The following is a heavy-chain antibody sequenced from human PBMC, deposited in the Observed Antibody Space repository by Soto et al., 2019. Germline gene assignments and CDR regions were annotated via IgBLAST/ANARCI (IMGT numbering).Heavy chain of an antibody. CDR1: GGSFSNFA. D-gene: IGHD3-16*02. Sequence: QVQLVQSGAEVKKPGSSVKVSCKASGGSFSNFAFSWVRQAPGQGLEWMGGIIPLFGTATYAQRFQGRVTITADESTSTAYVEVGGLRSEDTAVYYCARMKLARLYLWGQGTLVTVSS. CDR3: ARMKLARLYL. V-gene: IGHV1-69*01. J-gene: IGHJ4*02. CDR2: IIPLFGTA.